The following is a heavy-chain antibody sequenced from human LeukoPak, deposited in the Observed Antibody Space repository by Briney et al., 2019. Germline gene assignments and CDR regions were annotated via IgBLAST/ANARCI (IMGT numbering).Heavy chain of an antibody. V-gene: IGHV4-31*03. D-gene: IGHD3-9*01. J-gene: IGHJ5*02. CDR2: IYYSGST. Sequence: SQTLSLTCTVSGGSISSGGYYWSWIRQHPGKGLEWIGYIYYSGSTYYNPSLKSRVTISVDTSKNQFSLKLSSVTAADTAVYYCARANIRYFDWLRGSNWFDPWGQGTLVTVSS. CDR1: GGSISSGGYY. CDR3: ARANIRYFDWLRGSNWFDP.